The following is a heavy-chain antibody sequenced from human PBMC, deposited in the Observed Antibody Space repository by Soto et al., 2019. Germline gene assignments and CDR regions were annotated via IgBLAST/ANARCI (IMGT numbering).Heavy chain of an antibody. CDR1: GFTFSNAW. CDR3: TTDPDCVVFDY. V-gene: IGHV3-15*01. D-gene: IGHD2-21*02. CDR2: IKSKTDGGET. J-gene: IGHJ4*02. Sequence: EVQLVESGGGLVKPGGSLRLSCAASGFTFSNAWMSWVRQAPGKGLEWVGSIKSKTDGGETDYAAPVKGRFTISRDDSKNTQYLKLNSLKTEVTAVYYCTTDPDCVVFDYWGQGTLVTVSS.